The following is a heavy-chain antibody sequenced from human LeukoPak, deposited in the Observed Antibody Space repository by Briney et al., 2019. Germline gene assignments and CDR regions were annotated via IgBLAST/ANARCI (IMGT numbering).Heavy chain of an antibody. V-gene: IGHV4-59*08. CDR3: VRHLSAGRPAFDI. Sequence: KPSETLSLTCTVSGGSVNSYYWTWMRQPPGKGLEWIGYIYYSGSTNYNPSLKSRVTISVDTSNNKFSLKLTSLTAADTAAYYCVRHLSAGRPAFDIWGQGTMVTVSS. J-gene: IGHJ3*02. CDR1: GGSVNSYY. D-gene: IGHD2-15*01. CDR2: IYYSGST.